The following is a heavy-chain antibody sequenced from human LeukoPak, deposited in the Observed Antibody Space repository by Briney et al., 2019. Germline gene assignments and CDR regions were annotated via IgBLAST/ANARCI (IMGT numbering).Heavy chain of an antibody. CDR1: GGSISSSSYY. CDR3: ARPNYGAL. V-gene: IGHV4-39*01. D-gene: IGHD4-17*01. CDR2: IYYSGST. Sequence: SETLSLTCTVSGGSISSSSYYWGWIRQPPGKGLEWIGCIYYSGSTYYNPSLKSRVTISVDTSKNQFSLKLSSVTAADTAVYYCARPNYGALWGQGTLVTVSS. J-gene: IGHJ4*02.